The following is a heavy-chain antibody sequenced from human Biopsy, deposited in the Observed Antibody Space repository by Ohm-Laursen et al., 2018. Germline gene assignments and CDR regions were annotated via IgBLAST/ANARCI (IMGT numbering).Heavy chain of an antibody. CDR3: ARGSNEYGGPYFPH. V-gene: IGHV4-59*11. Sequence: SETLSLTCPVSGGSFTGHYWTRIRQPPGKGLEWIGHISHTGYTSYKSSLKSRVTISLDTSRKHFSLRLTSLAAADTAVYYCARGSNEYGGPYFPHWGQGTLVTVSS. D-gene: IGHD4-23*01. J-gene: IGHJ1*01. CDR1: GGSFTGHY. CDR2: ISHTGYT.